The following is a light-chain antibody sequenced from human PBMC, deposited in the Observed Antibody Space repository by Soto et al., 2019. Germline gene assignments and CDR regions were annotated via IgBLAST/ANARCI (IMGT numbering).Light chain of an antibody. CDR1: QSISSW. V-gene: IGKV1-5*01. Sequence: DIQMTQSPSTLSASVGDRVTITCRASQSISSWLAWYQQKPGKAPKLLIYDASSLESGVPSRFSGSRSGTEFTLTFSSLQPDDFATYYCQQYNRYSLTFGGGTKVEIK. J-gene: IGKJ4*01. CDR3: QQYNRYSLT. CDR2: DAS.